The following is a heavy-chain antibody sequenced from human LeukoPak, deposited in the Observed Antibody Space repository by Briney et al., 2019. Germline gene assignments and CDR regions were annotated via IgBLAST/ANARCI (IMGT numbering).Heavy chain of an antibody. CDR1: GGSFSGYY. CDR2: INHSGST. Sequence: SETLSLTCAVYGGSFSGYYWSWIRQPPGKGLEWIGEINHSGSTYYNPSLKSRVTISVDTSKNQFSLKLSSVTAADTAVYYCARRDSGWPPDYWGQGTLVTVSS. V-gene: IGHV4-34*01. J-gene: IGHJ4*02. D-gene: IGHD6-19*01. CDR3: ARRDSGWPPDY.